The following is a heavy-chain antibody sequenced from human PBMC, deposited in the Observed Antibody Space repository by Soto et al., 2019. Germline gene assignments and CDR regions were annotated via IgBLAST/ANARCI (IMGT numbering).Heavy chain of an antibody. J-gene: IGHJ6*02. CDR2: IYPGDSDT. D-gene: IGHD3-9*01. Sequence: PGESLKISCEGSGYTFATYWIGWVRQMPGKGLEWMGIIYPGDSDTKYSPSFQGQVTISADKSINTAYLQWSSLRASDTAMYYCARLNGLPLYPSMDVWGQGTTVTVSS. V-gene: IGHV5-51*01. CDR3: ARLNGLPLYPSMDV. CDR1: GYTFATYW.